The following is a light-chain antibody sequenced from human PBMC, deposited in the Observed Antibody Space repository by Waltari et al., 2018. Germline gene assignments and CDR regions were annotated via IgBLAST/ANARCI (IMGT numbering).Light chain of an antibody. J-gene: IGLJ7*01. CDR1: SSNIGNNY. V-gene: IGLV1-51*02. CDR2: EDS. Sequence: QSVLTQPPSVSAAPGQRVTISCSGGSSNIGNNYVSWYRQFPGTAPKLLIYEDSERPSGIPGRFSGSKSGTSATLDITGLQAGDEADDYCGTWDSSLSGAVFGEGTHLTVL. CDR3: GTWDSSLSGAV.